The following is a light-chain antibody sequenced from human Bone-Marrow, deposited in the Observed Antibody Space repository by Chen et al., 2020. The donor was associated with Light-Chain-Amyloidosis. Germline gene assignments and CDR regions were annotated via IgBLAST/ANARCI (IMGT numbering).Light chain of an antibody. CDR2: VTS. Sequence: IVLTQSPGTLSLSPREGANLPCRHSQTIRSNYLTWYQQKLGQAPRLLLYVTSSRATGIPDRFTGHGYGKDFTLNINRPEPEDFGMCCCQQYGTSPLTFGGGTKVEIK. J-gene: IGKJ4*01. CDR3: QQYGTSPLT. V-gene: IGKV3-20*01. CDR1: QTIRSNY.